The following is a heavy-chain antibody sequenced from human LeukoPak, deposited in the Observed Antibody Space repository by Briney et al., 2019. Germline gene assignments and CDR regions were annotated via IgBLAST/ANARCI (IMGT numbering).Heavy chain of an antibody. Sequence: SVKVSCXASGGTFSSYAISWVRQAPGQGLEWMGGIIPIFGTANYAQKFQGRVTITTDESTSTAYMELSSLRSEDTAVYYCARKYCSGGSCYSGFDYWGQGTLVTVSS. J-gene: IGHJ4*02. CDR2: IIPIFGTA. V-gene: IGHV1-69*05. CDR3: ARKYCSGGSCYSGFDY. CDR1: GGTFSSYA. D-gene: IGHD2-15*01.